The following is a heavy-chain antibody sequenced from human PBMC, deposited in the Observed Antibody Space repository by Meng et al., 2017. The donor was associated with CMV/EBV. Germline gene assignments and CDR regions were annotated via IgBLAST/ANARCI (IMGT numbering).Heavy chain of an antibody. D-gene: IGHD3-10*01. Sequence: ASVKVSCKASGYTFTSYYVHWVRQAPGQGLEWMGIINPDGGKTTYAQKIQGRVAMTRDTSTSTVYMDLSSLRPEDTAVYYCARDPYGAGSSALDHWGHGTLVTVSS. CDR3: ARDPYGAGSSALDH. V-gene: IGHV1-46*01. CDR2: INPDGGKT. CDR1: GYTFTSYY. J-gene: IGHJ4*01.